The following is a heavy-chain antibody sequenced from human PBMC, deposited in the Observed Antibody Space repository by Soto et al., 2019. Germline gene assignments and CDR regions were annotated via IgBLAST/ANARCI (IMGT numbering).Heavy chain of an antibody. CDR1: GFTCSSYD. CDR3: AKAAATGGGAFDI. J-gene: IGHJ3*02. V-gene: IGHV3-23*01. D-gene: IGHD2-15*01. CDR2: ILVGGST. Sequence: PGESLRLSCAASGFTCSSYDMSWVSQAPGEGLEWVSTILVGGSTHYPDSVKGRFTISRDNSKNKVFLQMNSLTAGDTAVYYCAKAAATGGGAFDICGQATVVTVS.